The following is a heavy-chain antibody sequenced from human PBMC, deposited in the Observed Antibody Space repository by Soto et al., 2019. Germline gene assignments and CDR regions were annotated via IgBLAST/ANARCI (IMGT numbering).Heavy chain of an antibody. V-gene: IGHV4-30-4*01. CDR1: GGSISSGDYY. Sequence: TLPLTCTVSGGSISSGDYYWSWIRQPPGKGLEWVGYIYYSGSTYYNPSLKSRVTISVDTSKNQFSLKLSSVTAADTAVYYCARVSGYYDFWRGYDIRGGWTIWLDPWGKGNLVTV. CDR2: IYYSGST. CDR3: ARVSGYYDFWRGYDIRGGWTIWLDP. J-gene: IGHJ5*02. D-gene: IGHD3-3*01.